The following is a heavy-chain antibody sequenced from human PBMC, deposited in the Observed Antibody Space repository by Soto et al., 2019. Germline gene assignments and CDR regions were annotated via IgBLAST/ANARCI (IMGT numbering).Heavy chain of an antibody. D-gene: IGHD2-2*02. J-gene: IGHJ5*02. CDR2: IYYSGST. V-gene: IGHV4-59*01. CDR1: GGSISSYY. Sequence: SETLSLTCTVSGGSISSYYWSWIRQPPGKGLEWIGYIYYSGSTNYNPSLKSRVTISVDTSKNQFSLKLSSETAEDTAVDYCGRVMALYWFDPWGKGTLVTVPS. CDR3: GRVMALYWFDP.